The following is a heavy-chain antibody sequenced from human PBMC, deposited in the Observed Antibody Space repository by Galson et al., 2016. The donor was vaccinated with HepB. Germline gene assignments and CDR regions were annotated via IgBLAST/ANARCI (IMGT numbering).Heavy chain of an antibody. CDR2: IIPIYGPA. D-gene: IGHD6-19*01. V-gene: IGHV1-69*13. J-gene: IGHJ6*02. Sequence: SVKVSCKASGGTFSHSVFSWVRQAPGQGLEWMGGIIPIYGPANYAQKFQGRVTITADDSTRTAYMELRSLRSDDPAVYYCARADSWLVTDDYYHTMDVWGQGTTIIVSS. CDR3: ARADSWLVTDDYYHTMDV. CDR1: GGTFSHSV.